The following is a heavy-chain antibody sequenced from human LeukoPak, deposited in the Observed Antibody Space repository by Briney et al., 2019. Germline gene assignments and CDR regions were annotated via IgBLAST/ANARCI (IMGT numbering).Heavy chain of an antibody. CDR3: AKDRRLVGANRGYFDY. Sequence: GASVKVSCKASGYTFTSYDINWVRQATGQGLEWMGWMNPNSGNTGYAQKFQGRVTMTRNTSISTAYMELSSLRAEDTAVYYCAKDRRLVGANRGYFDYWGQGTLVTVSS. V-gene: IGHV1-8*01. J-gene: IGHJ4*02. D-gene: IGHD1-26*01. CDR1: GYTFTSYD. CDR2: MNPNSGNT.